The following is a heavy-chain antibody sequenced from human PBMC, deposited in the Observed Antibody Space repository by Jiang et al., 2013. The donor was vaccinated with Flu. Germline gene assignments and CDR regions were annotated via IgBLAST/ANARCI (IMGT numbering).Heavy chain of an antibody. Sequence: QLVESGGGLVQPGGSLRLSCAASGFTFSNFWMSWVRQAPGKGLEWVANIKQDGSERYYMRSVGGRFTISRDNAKNALYLQMDNLRAEDTAIYYCTRDSGVLWFDWWGQGAPVTVSS. CDR1: GFTFSNFW. D-gene: IGHD2-21*01. CDR2: IKQDGSER. V-gene: IGHV3-7*01. J-gene: IGHJ4*02. CDR3: TRDSGVLWFDW.